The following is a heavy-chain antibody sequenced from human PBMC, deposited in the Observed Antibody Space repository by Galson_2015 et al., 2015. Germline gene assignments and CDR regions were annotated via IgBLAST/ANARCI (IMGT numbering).Heavy chain of an antibody. V-gene: IGHV3-33*01. CDR2: IWYDGSNK. CDR1: EFPFSSYG. J-gene: IGHJ5*01. CDR3: ASMQVGATTGGYNWFDS. Sequence: SLRISCAASEFPFSSYGRHWVRQAPGKGLERVAVIWYDGSNKYYADSVKGRFTISRDNCKNTLYLQMNSLRAEDTAVYYCASMQVGATTGGYNWFDSWGQGTLVTVSS. D-gene: IGHD1-26*01.